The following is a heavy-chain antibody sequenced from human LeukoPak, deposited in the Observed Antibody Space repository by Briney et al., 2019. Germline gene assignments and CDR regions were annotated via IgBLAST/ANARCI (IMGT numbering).Heavy chain of an antibody. CDR1: GFTFSSYW. D-gene: IGHD6-13*01. V-gene: IGHV3-7*01. CDR2: IKQDGSEK. CDR3: ARDAAGFDY. Sequence: GGSLRLSCAPAGFTFSSYWMSWVREAPGKELEWVANIKQDGSEKYYVDSVKGRFTISRDNAKNSLYLQMNSLRAEDTAVYYCARDAAGFDYWGQGTLVTVSS. J-gene: IGHJ4*02.